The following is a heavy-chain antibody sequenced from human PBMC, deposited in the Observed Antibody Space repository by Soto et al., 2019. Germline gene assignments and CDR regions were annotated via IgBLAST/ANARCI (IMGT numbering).Heavy chain of an antibody. J-gene: IGHJ4*02. V-gene: IGHV1-46*01. CDR1: GYTFTSYY. CDR2: INPNDGGT. Sequence: ASVKVSCKASGYTFTSYYIHWVRQPPGQGLEWMGIINPNDGGTTFARKFQVRVTMTRDTSTSTVYMELSSLISEDTAVYYCAPGYSSGPFDYWGQGTLVTVSS. CDR3: APGYSSGPFDY. D-gene: IGHD6-19*01.